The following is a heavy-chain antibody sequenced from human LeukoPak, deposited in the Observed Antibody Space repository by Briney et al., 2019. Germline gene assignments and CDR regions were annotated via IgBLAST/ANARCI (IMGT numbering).Heavy chain of an antibody. Sequence: SETLSLTCAVYGGSFSGYYWSWIRQPPGKGLEWIGEINHSGSTNYNPSLKSRVTISVDTSKNQFSLKLSSVTAADTAVYYCARGLSLGYCSGGSCPVLDYFDYWGQGTLVTVS. J-gene: IGHJ4*02. CDR2: INHSGST. D-gene: IGHD2-15*01. V-gene: IGHV4-34*01. CDR1: GGSFSGYY. CDR3: ARGLSLGYCSGGSCPVLDYFDY.